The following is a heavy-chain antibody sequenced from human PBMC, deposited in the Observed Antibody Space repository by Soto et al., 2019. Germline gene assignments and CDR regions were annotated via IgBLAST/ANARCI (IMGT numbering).Heavy chain of an antibody. CDR3: AKGQKEPYTPNDF. D-gene: IGHD3-16*01. CDR2: IYYDGST. V-gene: IGHV4-39*01. J-gene: IGHJ4*02. CDR1: GGSITSTIDY. Sequence: SETLSLTCSVSGGSITSTIDYWGWIRQSPGKGLEWIGNIYYDGSTFYNPSLKSRVTISVDTSKRQFSLRVSSVTAADTAIYYCAKGQKEPYTPNDFWGQGTLVTVSS.